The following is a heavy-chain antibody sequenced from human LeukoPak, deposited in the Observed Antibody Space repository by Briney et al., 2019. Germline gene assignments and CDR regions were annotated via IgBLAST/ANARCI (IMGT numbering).Heavy chain of an antibody. Sequence: SETLSLTCAVYGGSFSGYYWSWIRQPPGKGLEWIGYIYYSGSTNYNPSLKSRVTISVDTSKNQFSLKLSSVTAADTAVYHCAREAMYSYGNNFDYWGQGTLVTVSS. CDR2: IYYSGST. CDR1: GGSFSGYY. V-gene: IGHV4-59*01. D-gene: IGHD5-18*01. CDR3: AREAMYSYGNNFDY. J-gene: IGHJ4*02.